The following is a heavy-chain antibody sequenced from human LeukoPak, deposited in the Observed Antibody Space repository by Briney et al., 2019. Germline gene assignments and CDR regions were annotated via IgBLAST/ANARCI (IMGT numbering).Heavy chain of an antibody. CDR2: ISSSSSII. V-gene: IGHV3-48*01. D-gene: IGHD6-13*01. CDR1: GFTFSNYN. Sequence: QPGGSLRLSCAASGFTFSNYNMNWVRQAPGKGLEWVSYISSSSSIIYYADSVKGRFTISRDNAKNSLYLQMNSLRAEDTAVYYCAGISSWSYNWFDPWGQGTLVTVSS. CDR3: AGISSWSYNWFDP. J-gene: IGHJ5*02.